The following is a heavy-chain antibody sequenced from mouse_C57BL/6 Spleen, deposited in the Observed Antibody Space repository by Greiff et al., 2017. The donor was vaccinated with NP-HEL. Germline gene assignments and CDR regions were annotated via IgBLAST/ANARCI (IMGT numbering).Heavy chain of an antibody. D-gene: IGHD1-1*01. Sequence: EVQLQQSGAELVRPGASVKLSCTASGFNIKDDYMHWVKQRPEQGLEWIGWIDPENGDTEYASKFQGKATITADTSSNTAYLQLSSLTSEDTAVYYCTTDTTVVARGFDYWGQGTTLTVSS. CDR1: GFNIKDDY. J-gene: IGHJ2*01. CDR3: TTDTTVVARGFDY. CDR2: IDPENGDT. V-gene: IGHV14-4*01.